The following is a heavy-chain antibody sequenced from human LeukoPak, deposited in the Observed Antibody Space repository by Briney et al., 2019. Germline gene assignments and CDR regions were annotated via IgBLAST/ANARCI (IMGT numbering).Heavy chain of an antibody. CDR3: ARVVPAAMLDWFDP. Sequence: PSETLSLTCAVYGVSFSGYYWSWIRQPPGKGLEWIGEINHSGSTNYNPSLKSRVTISVDTSKNQFSLKLSSVTAADTAVYYCARVVPAAMLDWFDPWGQGTLVTVSS. CDR2: INHSGST. J-gene: IGHJ5*02. CDR1: GVSFSGYY. D-gene: IGHD2-2*01. V-gene: IGHV4-34*01.